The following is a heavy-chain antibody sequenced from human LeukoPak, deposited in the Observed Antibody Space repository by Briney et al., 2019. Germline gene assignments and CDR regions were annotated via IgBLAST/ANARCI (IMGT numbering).Heavy chain of an antibody. CDR1: GFTFDSYW. J-gene: IGHJ5*02. CDR2: INPDGSWT. Sequence: GGSLRLSCAASGFTFDSYWMVWFRQAPGKGLVWVSCINPDGSWTLHADSVKGRFAISRDYARNTLYLQMNSLGVEDTAMYYCARYEQRPGVTASDPWSQGTLVTVSS. CDR3: ARYEQRPGVTASDP. D-gene: IGHD2-21*02. V-gene: IGHV3-74*01.